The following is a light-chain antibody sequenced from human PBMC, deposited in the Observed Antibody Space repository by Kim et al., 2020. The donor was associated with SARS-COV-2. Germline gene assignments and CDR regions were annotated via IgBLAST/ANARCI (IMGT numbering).Light chain of an antibody. Sequence: QSALTQPPSVSGSPGQSVTISCTGTSSDVGGYNYVSWYQQYPGKAPKMIICDVSKRPSGVPDRFSGSKAGNTASLTISGLQAEDEADYYCCSYAGSSAIFGGGTKVTVL. V-gene: IGLV2-11*01. CDR2: DVS. J-gene: IGLJ2*01. CDR1: SSDVGGYNY. CDR3: CSYAGSSAI.